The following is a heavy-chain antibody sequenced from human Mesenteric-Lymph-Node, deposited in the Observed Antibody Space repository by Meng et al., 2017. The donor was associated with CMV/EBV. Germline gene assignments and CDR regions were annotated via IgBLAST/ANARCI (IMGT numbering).Heavy chain of an antibody. J-gene: IGHJ3*02. CDR2: ITPNDGST. D-gene: IGHD2-2*01. CDR3: ARIGAPAAYTGPAFDI. V-gene: IGHV1-46*01. Sequence: ASVKVSCKASGGTFSSYAISWVRQAPGQGLEWMGIITPNDGSTTYAETFQGRVTMTRDRSTNTVYLELKNLRSEDTALYFCARIGAPAAYTGPAFDIWGQGTMVTVSS. CDR1: GGTFSSYA.